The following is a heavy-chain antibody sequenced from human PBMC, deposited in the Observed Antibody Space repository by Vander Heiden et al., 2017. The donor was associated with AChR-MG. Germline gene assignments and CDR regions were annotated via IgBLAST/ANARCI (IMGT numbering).Heavy chain of an antibody. CDR3: AKAEQWAYYFDY. CDR1: GFTFSSYA. D-gene: IGHD6-19*01. V-gene: IGHV3-23*01. Sequence: EVQLLESGGGLVQPGGSLSLSCAASGFTFSSYAMSWVRQAPGKGLEWVSAISGSGGSTYYADSVKGRFTISRDNSKNTLYLQMNSLRAEDTAVYYCAKAEQWAYYFDYWGQGTLVTVSS. CDR2: ISGSGGST. J-gene: IGHJ4*02.